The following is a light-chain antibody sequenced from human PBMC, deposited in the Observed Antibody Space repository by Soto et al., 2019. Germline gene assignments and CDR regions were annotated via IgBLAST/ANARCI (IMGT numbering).Light chain of an antibody. V-gene: IGKV3-11*01. CDR1: QSVSSY. J-gene: IGKJ2*01. CDR3: QQRSNWPPYT. Sequence: EIVLTQSPATLSLSPGERATLSCRASQSVSSYLAWYQQKPGQAPRLLIYDASNRSTGIPARFSGRGSGTAFNLTISSLEPEDFAVDYCQQRSNWPPYTFGQGTKLEIK. CDR2: DAS.